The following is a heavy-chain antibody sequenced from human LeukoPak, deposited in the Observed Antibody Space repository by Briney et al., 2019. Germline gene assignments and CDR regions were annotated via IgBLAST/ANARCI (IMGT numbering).Heavy chain of an antibody. CDR2: IYHSGSP. Sequence: SGTLSLTCAVSGGSISSNNWWGWVRQPPGQGLEWIGEIYHSGSPNYNPSLKSRVTISVDKSRNHFSLNLSSVTAADTAVYYCARLPIAAAGTPLFDYWGQGTLVTVSS. CDR3: ARLPIAAAGTPLFDY. J-gene: IGHJ4*02. D-gene: IGHD6-13*01. CDR1: GGSISSNNW. V-gene: IGHV4-4*02.